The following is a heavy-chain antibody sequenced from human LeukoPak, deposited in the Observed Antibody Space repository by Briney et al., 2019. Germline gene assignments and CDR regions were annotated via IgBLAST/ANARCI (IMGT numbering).Heavy chain of an antibody. Sequence: GGSLRLSCAASGFTFSNYAMRWVRQAPGKGLEWVSGISGSGDSTYYADSVKGRFTISRDNSKNTLYLQMNSLRAEDTAVYYCARTQRLGYCSGGSCPDAQNWFDPWGQGTLVTVSS. CDR3: ARTQRLGYCSGGSCPDAQNWFDP. D-gene: IGHD2-15*01. CDR1: GFTFSNYA. J-gene: IGHJ5*02. CDR2: ISGSGDST. V-gene: IGHV3-23*01.